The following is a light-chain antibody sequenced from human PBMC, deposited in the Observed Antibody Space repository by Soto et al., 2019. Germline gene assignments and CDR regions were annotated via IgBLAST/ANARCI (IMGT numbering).Light chain of an antibody. Sequence: DIVMTQSPDSLAVSLGERATINCKSSQSVLYSSNNKNYLAWYQQKPGQPPKLLIYWASTRESGVPDRFSGSGSGTDFTLTISNLQAEDVAVYYCQQHYNTPRTFGQGTKVEIK. CDR1: QSVLYSSNNKNY. J-gene: IGKJ1*01. V-gene: IGKV4-1*01. CDR3: QQHYNTPRT. CDR2: WAS.